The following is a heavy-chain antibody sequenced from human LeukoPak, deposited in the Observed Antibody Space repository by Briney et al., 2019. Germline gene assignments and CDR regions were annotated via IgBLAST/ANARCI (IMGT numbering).Heavy chain of an antibody. Sequence: GASVKVSCKASGYTFSGYYIHWMRQAPGQGLEWMGWINLNSGDTHYAQKFQGRVTMTRDTSSSTAYMDLNSLISDDTAVYYCARVQYQLLFEGNWFDPWGQGTLVTVSS. CDR1: GYTFSGYY. V-gene: IGHV1-2*02. CDR3: ARVQYQLLFEGNWFDP. CDR2: INLNSGDT. J-gene: IGHJ5*02. D-gene: IGHD2-2*01.